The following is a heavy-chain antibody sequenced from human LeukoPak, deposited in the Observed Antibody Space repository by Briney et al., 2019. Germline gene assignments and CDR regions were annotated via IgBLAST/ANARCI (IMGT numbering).Heavy chain of an antibody. CDR3: TTDSYFDSSAIPGDFGY. J-gene: IGHJ4*02. Sequence: GGSLRLSCVASGFTFNNAWMSWVRQAPGKGLEWVGRITSKTDGGTTEYAAPVKGRFTISRDDSKNTLYLQMNSPKSEDTAVYYCTTDSYFDSSAIPGDFGYWGQGTLVTVSS. CDR2: ITSKTDGGTT. CDR1: GFTFNNAW. D-gene: IGHD3-22*01. V-gene: IGHV3-15*01.